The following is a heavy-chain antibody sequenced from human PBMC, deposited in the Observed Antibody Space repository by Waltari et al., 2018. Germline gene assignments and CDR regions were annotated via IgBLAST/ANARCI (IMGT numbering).Heavy chain of an antibody. V-gene: IGHV3-53*02. Sequence: EVQLVETGGGLIQPGGSLRLSCAASGFTVTSTYLSWVRQPPGTGLELVSIIFSGTRTYYADSVKGQFTISRDNSKNTLYLQMNSLRAEDTAVYYCARDHIAAPENYRGQGTLVTVSS. J-gene: IGHJ4*02. CDR1: GFTVTSTY. D-gene: IGHD6-13*01. CDR3: ARDHIAAPENY. CDR2: IFSGTRT.